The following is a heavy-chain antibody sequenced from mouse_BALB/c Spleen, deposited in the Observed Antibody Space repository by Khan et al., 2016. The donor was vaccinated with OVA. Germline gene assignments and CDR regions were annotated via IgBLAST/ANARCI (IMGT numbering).Heavy chain of an antibody. CDR2: INPSDGDT. Sequence: QVQLQQSGAELVKPGASVKLSCKASGYTFTSYYMYWVKQRPGQGLEWIGEINPSDGDTNFNEKFRSKATLTVDKSSNTAYMQLSSLTSEDSAVYYCIRSGYGTCAYWGQGTLGTVSA. CDR3: IRSGYGTCAY. V-gene: IGHV1S81*02. J-gene: IGHJ3*01. D-gene: IGHD2-1*01. CDR1: GYTFTSYY.